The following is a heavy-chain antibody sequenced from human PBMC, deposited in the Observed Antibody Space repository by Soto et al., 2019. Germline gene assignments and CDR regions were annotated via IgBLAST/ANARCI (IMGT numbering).Heavy chain of an antibody. V-gene: IGHV4-30-4*01. CDR3: ARAVYYYDSSGYYDRADAFDI. CDR2: IYYSGST. D-gene: IGHD3-22*01. CDR1: GGSISSGDYY. Sequence: SETLSLTCTVSGGSISSGDYYWSWIRQPPGKGLEWIGYIYYSGSTYYNPSLKSRVTISVDTSKNQFSLKLSSVTAADTAVYYCARAVYYYDSSGYYDRADAFDIWGQGTMVTVSS. J-gene: IGHJ3*02.